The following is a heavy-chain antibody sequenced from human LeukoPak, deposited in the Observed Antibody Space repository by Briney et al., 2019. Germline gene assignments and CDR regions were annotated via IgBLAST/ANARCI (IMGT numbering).Heavy chain of an antibody. Sequence: SGPTPWNPTQPPMLTSSVAGFSLSTGGVGVGGSRQPPVKNLKGVALIYWDDDKRYSTALKSRLNITKHTSKNQGVVTMTNMDRVDTATYYCAHRPTTGKWFDPWGQGTLVTVSS. D-gene: IGHD4-17*01. CDR2: IYWDDDK. V-gene: IGHV2-5*02. CDR1: GFSLSTGGVG. CDR3: AHRPTTGKWFDP. J-gene: IGHJ5*02.